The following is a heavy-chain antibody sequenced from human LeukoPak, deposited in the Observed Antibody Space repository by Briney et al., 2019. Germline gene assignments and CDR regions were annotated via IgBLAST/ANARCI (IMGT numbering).Heavy chain of an antibody. D-gene: IGHD5-12*01. V-gene: IGHV4-34*01. CDR3: ARTVATIVGTAVADEFDY. Sequence: SETLSLTCAVYGGSFSGYYWSWIRQPPGKGLEWIGEINHSGSTNYNPSLKSRVTISVDTSKNQFSLKLSSVTAADTAVYYCARTVATIVGTAVADEFDYWGQGTLVTVSS. CDR1: GGSFSGYY. J-gene: IGHJ4*02. CDR2: INHSGST.